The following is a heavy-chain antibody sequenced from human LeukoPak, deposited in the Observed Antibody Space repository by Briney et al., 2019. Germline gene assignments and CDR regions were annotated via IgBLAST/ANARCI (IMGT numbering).Heavy chain of an antibody. CDR1: GCSFTSYW. J-gene: IGHJ3*02. D-gene: IGHD6-6*01. Sequence: GAALQISCKGSGCSFTSYWSGWGRQMPGKGLEGMAFIYPCDSDTRSSPSFQGQLTISADKSISTAYLQWSSLKASDTAMYYCARRAHGKLATFDIWGQGTMVTVSS. CDR2: IYPCDSDT. V-gene: IGHV5-51*01. CDR3: ARRAHGKLATFDI.